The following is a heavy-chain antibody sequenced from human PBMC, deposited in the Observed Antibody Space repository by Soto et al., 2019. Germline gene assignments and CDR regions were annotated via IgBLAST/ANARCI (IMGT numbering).Heavy chain of an antibody. CDR1: GFTFSSYD. D-gene: IGHD1-1*01. V-gene: IGHV3-13*01. J-gene: IGHJ3*02. CDR3: AREEENGAFDI. CDR2: IGTAGDT. Sequence: GGSLRLSCAASGFTFSSYDMHWVRQATGKGLEWVSAIGTAGDTYYPGSVKGRFTISRENAKNSLYLQMNSLRAGDTAVYYCAREEENGAFDIWGQGTMVTVSS.